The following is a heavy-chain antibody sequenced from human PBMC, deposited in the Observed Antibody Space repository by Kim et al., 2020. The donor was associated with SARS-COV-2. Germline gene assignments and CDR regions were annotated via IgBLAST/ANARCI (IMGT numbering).Heavy chain of an antibody. CDR1: GGSISSYY. V-gene: IGHV4-4*07. Sequence: SETLSLTCTVSGGSISSYYWSWIRQPAGKGLEWIGRIYTSGSTNYNPSLKSRVTMSVXTSKNQFSLKLSSXTAADTAVYYCARDIXVVVAATGAEHYYYGXXVWGQGXTGTVSS. CDR3: ARDIXVVVAATGAEHYYYGXXV. D-gene: IGHD2-15*01. CDR2: IYTSGST. J-gene: IGHJ6*02.